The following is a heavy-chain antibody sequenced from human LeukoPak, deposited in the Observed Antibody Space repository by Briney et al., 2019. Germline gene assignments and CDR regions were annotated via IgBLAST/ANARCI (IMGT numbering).Heavy chain of an antibody. CDR1: GYTFTGYY. CDR2: INPNSGGT. V-gene: IGHV1-2*02. J-gene: IGHJ5*02. CDR3: ARVGCSGGSCYAWLDP. Sequence: ASVKVSCKASGYTFTGYYMHWVRQAPGQGPEWMGWINPNSGGTNYAQKFQGRVTMTRDTSISTAYMELSRLRSDDTAVYYCARVGCSGGSCYAWLDPWGQGTLVTVSS. D-gene: IGHD2-15*01.